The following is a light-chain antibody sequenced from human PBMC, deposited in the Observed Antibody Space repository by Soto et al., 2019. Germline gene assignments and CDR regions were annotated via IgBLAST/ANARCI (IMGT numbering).Light chain of an antibody. Sequence: EVVLTQSPATLSLSPGERATLSCRASENVRTFVDWYQQKPGQAPRLLIYGASNRATGIPARFSGSGSGTDFTLTISNLEPEDFATYYCQQSYSSPAFTFGPGTKVDVK. CDR1: ENVRTF. CDR3: QQSYSSPAFT. V-gene: IGKV3-11*01. J-gene: IGKJ3*01. CDR2: GAS.